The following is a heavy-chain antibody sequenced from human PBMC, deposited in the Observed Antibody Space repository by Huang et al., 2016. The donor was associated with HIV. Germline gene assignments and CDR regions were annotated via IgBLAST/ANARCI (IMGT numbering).Heavy chain of an antibody. CDR2: IKHSGTT. J-gene: IGHJ3*02. CDR1: GGTFTGYF. D-gene: IGHD3-22*01. V-gene: IGHV4-34*02. CDR3: VRCPGYYFEPSRYFDAFDI. Sequence: VQLQQWGASLLKPSETLSLTCAVSGGTFTGYFWGWVRQAPGKGLEWIAVIKHSGTTSYTPSLKSRVSMSVDVSNNQFSLSLKSVTAADTAVYFCVRCPGYYFEPSRYFDAFDIWGPGTMVTVS.